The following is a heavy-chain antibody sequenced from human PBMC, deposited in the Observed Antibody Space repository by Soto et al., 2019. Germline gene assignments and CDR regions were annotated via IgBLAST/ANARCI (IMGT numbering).Heavy chain of an antibody. CDR2: ISEGGKST. J-gene: IGHJ5*02. CDR1: GFTFSSYA. D-gene: IGHD3-3*01. V-gene: IGHV3-23*01. CDR3: ARGNRFSGFDP. Sequence: PGGSLRLSCAGSGFTFSSYAMSWVRQAPGKGLEWVSAISEGGKSTYYADSVKGRFTVSRDNSKNTLSLQMNTLRVEDTAIYHCARGNRFSGFDPWGQGTLVTVSS.